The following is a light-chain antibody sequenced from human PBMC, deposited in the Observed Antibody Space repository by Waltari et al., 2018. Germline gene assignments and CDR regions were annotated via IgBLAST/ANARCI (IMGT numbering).Light chain of an antibody. CDR2: DAS. J-gene: IGKJ3*01. CDR1: QDISNY. CDR3: QQYEGY. Sequence: DIQMTQSPSSLSASVGDRVTITCQASQDISNYLNWYQQKPGKAPKLLIYDASNLETGVPSRFSGSGSGTDFTFTISSLQPEDIATYYCQQYEGYFGPGTKVDIK. V-gene: IGKV1-33*01.